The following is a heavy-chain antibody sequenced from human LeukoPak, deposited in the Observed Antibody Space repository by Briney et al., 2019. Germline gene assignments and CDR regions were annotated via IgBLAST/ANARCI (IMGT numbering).Heavy chain of an antibody. J-gene: IGHJ5*02. V-gene: IGHV3-23*01. D-gene: IGHD6-6*01. CDR3: SNKFVSSSAWFDP. CDR2: ISGSGGST. CDR1: GFTFSSYA. Sequence: QPGGSLRLSCAASGFTFSSYAMSWVRQAPGKGLEWVSAISGSGGSTYYADSVKGRFTISRDNSKNTLYLQMNSLKAEDTAVYYCSNKFVSSSAWFDPWGQGTLVTVSS.